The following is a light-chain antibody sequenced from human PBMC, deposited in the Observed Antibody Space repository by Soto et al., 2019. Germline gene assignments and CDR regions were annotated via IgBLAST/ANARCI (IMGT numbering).Light chain of an antibody. CDR2: DIF. V-gene: IGKV3-11*01. CDR3: QHCIKWLQEIT. CDR1: QSVSIY. J-gene: IGKJ5*01. Sequence: ERVFTQSPATLALSPGERATLSCRASQSVSIYLAWYQQKPGQAPRFPIYDIFNRATGIPARFSGFGSSTAFTVITRNIRTVDFAVYYCQHCIKWLQEITFGQGTRLEIK.